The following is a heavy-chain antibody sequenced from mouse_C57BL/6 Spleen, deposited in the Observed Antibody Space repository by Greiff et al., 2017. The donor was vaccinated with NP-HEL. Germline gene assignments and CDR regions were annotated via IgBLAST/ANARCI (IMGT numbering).Heavy chain of an antibody. CDR3: ARYSRDYYGSSPYWYFDV. D-gene: IGHD1-1*01. CDR2: IYIGNGYT. Sequence: VHVKQSGAELVRPGSSVKMSCKTSGYTFTSYGINWVKQRPGQGLEWIGYIYIGNGYTEYNEKFKGKATLTSDTSSSTAYMQLSSLTSEDSAIYFCARYSRDYYGSSPYWYFDVWGTGTTVTVSS. V-gene: IGHV1-58*01. CDR1: GYTFTSYG. J-gene: IGHJ1*03.